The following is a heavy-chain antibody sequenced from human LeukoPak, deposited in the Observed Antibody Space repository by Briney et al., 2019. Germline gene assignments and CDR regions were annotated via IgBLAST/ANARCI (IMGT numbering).Heavy chain of an antibody. CDR1: GGSIGSYY. Sequence: PSETLSLTCTVSGGSIGSYYWSWIRQPPGKGLEWIGYIYYSGSTNYNPSLKSRVTISVDTSKNQFSLKLSSVTAADTAVYYCARLENYYDSSGFFYYFDYWGQGTLVTVSS. J-gene: IGHJ4*02. D-gene: IGHD3-22*01. V-gene: IGHV4-59*08. CDR3: ARLENYYDSSGFFYYFDY. CDR2: IYYSGST.